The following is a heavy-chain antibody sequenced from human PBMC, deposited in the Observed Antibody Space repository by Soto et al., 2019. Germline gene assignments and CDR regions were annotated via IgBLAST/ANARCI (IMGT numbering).Heavy chain of an antibody. V-gene: IGHV1-3*01. Sequence: QVQLVQSGAEVKKPGASVKVSCKASGYTFNSYGIHWVRQGPGQRPEWMGWINAVNGQTKYSQKFQARVTLNSDTSASTAYMVLSSQRSDDTAVYYCVRHGAVAGNINFVYWVQGTLVTVSS. J-gene: IGHJ4*02. CDR2: INAVNGQT. CDR3: VRHGAVAGNINFVY. CDR1: GYTFNSYG. D-gene: IGHD6-19*01.